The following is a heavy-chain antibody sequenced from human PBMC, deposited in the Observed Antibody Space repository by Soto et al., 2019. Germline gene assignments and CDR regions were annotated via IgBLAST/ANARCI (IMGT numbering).Heavy chain of an antibody. Sequence: GGSLRLSCAASGFTFSSYAMSWVRQAPGKGLEWVSAISGSGGSTYYADSVKGRFTISRDNSKNTLYLQMNSLRAEDTAVYYCAKLSTTVVTFRPYFDYWGQGTLVTVSS. CDR1: GFTFSSYA. CDR2: ISGSGGST. D-gene: IGHD4-17*01. CDR3: AKLSTTVVTFRPYFDY. J-gene: IGHJ4*02. V-gene: IGHV3-23*01.